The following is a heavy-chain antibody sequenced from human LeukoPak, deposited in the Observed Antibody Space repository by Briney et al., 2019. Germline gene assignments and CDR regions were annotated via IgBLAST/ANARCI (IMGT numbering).Heavy chain of an antibody. CDR2: ISATTIYI. CDR3: ARGMYGSGSYNLFDY. V-gene: IGHV3-21*01. D-gene: IGHD3-10*01. J-gene: IGHJ4*02. Sequence: GGSLRLSCAASGITFSSFSMEWVRQAPGKGLEWVSSISATTIYIYYADSVKGRFTISRDNAKNSLYLQMNSLRAEDTAVYYCARGMYGSGSYNLFDYWGQGTLVTVSS. CDR1: GITFSSFS.